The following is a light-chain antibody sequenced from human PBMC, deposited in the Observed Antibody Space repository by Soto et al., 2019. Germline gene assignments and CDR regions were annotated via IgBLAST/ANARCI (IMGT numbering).Light chain of an antibody. J-gene: IGKJ4*01. CDR3: QKYNSDSALT. Sequence: DLQMTKSPSSLSASVGDRVTITCRAGQGSNNFLAWYQQQPWKVPKLGIYGASSLQSLVSTRFSRSVSGTDFTLTISSLQPEEVATYYGQKYNSDSALTFGGETKVEIK. CDR2: GAS. CDR1: QGSNNF. V-gene: IGKV1-27*01.